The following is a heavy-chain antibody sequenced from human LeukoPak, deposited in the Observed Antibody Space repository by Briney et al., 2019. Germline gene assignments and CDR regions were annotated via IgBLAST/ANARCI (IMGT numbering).Heavy chain of an antibody. CDR3: ARGREVAGTVGY. D-gene: IGHD6-19*01. J-gene: IGHJ4*01. Sequence: ASVKVSRKASGYTFTGYYMHWARQAPGQGLEWIGWINTISGGTNYAQKFQGRVTMTRDTSISTAYMELSRLTSDDTAVYYCARGREVAGTVGYWGHGTLVTVSS. CDR2: INTISGGT. V-gene: IGHV1-2*02. CDR1: GYTFTGYY.